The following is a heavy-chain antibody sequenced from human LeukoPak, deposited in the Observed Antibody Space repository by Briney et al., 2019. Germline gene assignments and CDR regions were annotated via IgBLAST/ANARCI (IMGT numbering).Heavy chain of an antibody. D-gene: IGHD2-2*01. CDR1: GGSFSGYY. CDR3: ASHYCSSTSCYRGRAFDI. J-gene: IGHJ3*02. CDR2: INHSGST. Sequence: SETLSLTCAVYGGSFSGYYWSWIRQPPGKGLEWIGEINHSGSTNYNPSLKSRVTISVDTSKNQFSLKLSSVTAADTAVYYCASHYCSSTSCYRGRAFDIWGQGTMVTVSS. V-gene: IGHV4-34*01.